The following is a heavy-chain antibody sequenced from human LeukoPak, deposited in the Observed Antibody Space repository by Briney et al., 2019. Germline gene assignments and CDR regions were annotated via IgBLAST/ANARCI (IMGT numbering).Heavy chain of an antibody. CDR1: GGSIGSDY. CDR2: IYYTGGT. Sequence: SETLSLTCTVSGGSIGSDYWTWTRQPPGKGLEYIGYIYYTGGTNYNPSLKSRVTISVDTSKNQFSLKLSSVTAADTAVYFCAKYGNSGWVIDNWGQGTLVTVSS. V-gene: IGHV4-59*08. J-gene: IGHJ4*02. CDR3: AKYGNSGWVIDN. D-gene: IGHD6-19*01.